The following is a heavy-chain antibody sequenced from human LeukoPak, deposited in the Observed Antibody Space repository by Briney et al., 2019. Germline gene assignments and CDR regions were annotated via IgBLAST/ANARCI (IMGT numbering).Heavy chain of an antibody. Sequence: GGSLRLSCAASGFTVSSNYMSWVRQAPGKGLDWVSGIYSGAGTYYADSVKGRFTISRDNSKNTLYLQMNSLRAEDTAVYYCARDRHQGYYFDYWGQGTLVTVSS. J-gene: IGHJ4*02. D-gene: IGHD2-2*01. CDR3: ARDRHQGYYFDY. CDR2: IYSGAGT. V-gene: IGHV3-53*01. CDR1: GFTVSSNY.